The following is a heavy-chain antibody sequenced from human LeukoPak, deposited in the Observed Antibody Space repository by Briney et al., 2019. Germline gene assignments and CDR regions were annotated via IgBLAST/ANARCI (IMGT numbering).Heavy chain of an antibody. V-gene: IGHV4-61*05. CDR1: GDSIISSTYF. CDR3: ARSMIVVHYFDY. Sequence: PSETLSLTCTVSGDSIISSTYFWGWLRQPPGKGLEWIGYIYYSGSTNYNPSLKSRVTISVDTSKNQFSLKLSSVTAADTAVYYCARSMIVVHYFDYWGQGTLVTVSS. J-gene: IGHJ4*02. D-gene: IGHD3-22*01. CDR2: IYYSGST.